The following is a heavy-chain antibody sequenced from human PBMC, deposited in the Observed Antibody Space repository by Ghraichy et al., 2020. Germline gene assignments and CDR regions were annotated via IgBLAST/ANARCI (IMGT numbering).Heavy chain of an antibody. J-gene: IGHJ2*01. D-gene: IGHD4-17*01. CDR2: ISMIGGT. CDR1: GGSIRSYY. V-gene: IGHV4-4*07. CDR3: AREPHQYGDSERYFDL. Sequence: SETLSLTCAVSGGSIRSYYWSWIRQPAGKGLEWVGHISMIGGTNYNPSLKSRITMSRDPSKNQVSLKVNSVTAADTAVYYCAREPHQYGDSERYFDLWGRGTLVTVSS.